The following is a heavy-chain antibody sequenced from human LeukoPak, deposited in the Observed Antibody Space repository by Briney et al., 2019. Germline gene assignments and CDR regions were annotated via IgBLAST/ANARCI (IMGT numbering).Heavy chain of an antibody. V-gene: IGHV4-4*02. CDR1: GGSISSSNW. J-gene: IGHJ4*02. CDR2: IYRSGST. D-gene: IGHD5-12*01. CDR3: ARRSIVATMHFDY. Sequence: SETLSLTCAVSGGSISSSNWWTWVRPPPGKGLEWIGEIYRSGSTNYNPSLKSRVTISVDKSKNQFSLKLSSVTAADTAVYYCARRSIVATMHFDYWGQGTLVTVSS.